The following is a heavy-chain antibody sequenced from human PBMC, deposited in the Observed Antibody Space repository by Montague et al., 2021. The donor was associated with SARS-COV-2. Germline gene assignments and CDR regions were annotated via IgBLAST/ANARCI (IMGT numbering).Heavy chain of an antibody. J-gene: IGHJ6*02. CDR2: INHSGST. V-gene: IGHV4-34*01. D-gene: IGHD4-11*01. CDR1: GGSFSGYY. Sequence: SETLSLTCAVDGGSFSGYYWAWIRESPRKGLEWIGEINHSGSTNYNPSLKSRVTISVDTSKNQFSLKLSSVTAADTAVYYCACGEITTRGLIYYYGMDVWGHGPAGTFSS. CDR3: ACGEITTRGLIYYYGMDV.